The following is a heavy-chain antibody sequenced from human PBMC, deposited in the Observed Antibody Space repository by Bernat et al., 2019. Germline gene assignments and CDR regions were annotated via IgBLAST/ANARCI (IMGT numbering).Heavy chain of an antibody. V-gene: IGHV1-46*01. D-gene: IGHD5-24*01. J-gene: IGHJ6*02. CDR1: GYTFTSYY. CDR3: ARAGDGYTNYYYDGMDV. CDR2: INPSGGST. Sequence: QVQLVQSGAEVKKPGASVKVSCKASGYTFTSYYMHWVRQAPGQGLEWMGIINPSGGSTSYAQKFQGRVTMTRDTSTSTVYMELSSLRSEDTAVYYCARAGDGYTNYYYDGMDVWGQGTTVTVSS.